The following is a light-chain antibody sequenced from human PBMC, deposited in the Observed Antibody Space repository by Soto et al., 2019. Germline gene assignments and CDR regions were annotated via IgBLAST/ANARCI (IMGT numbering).Light chain of an antibody. Sequence: QSALAQPPSASGSLGQSVTISCTGTSSDVGAYNYVSWYQQHPGKAPKLMIYEVTRRPSGVPDRFSGSKSGNTASLNVSRLQAEDEADYYCCSYADNTDYVFGTGTKVTVL. CDR2: EVT. CDR3: CSYADNTDYV. V-gene: IGLV2-8*01. J-gene: IGLJ1*01. CDR1: SSDVGAYNY.